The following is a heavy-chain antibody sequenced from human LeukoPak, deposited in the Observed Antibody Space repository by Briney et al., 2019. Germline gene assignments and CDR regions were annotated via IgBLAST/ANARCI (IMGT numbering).Heavy chain of an antibody. V-gene: IGHV1-69*05. CDR3: ASGRDQGPFHSD. CDR1: GGTFSCYA. D-gene: IGHD2-2*01. J-gene: IGHJ4*02. Sequence: SLKVSCKASGGTFSCYAISWVRQAPGQGLEWMGGIIPIFGTANYAQKFQGRVTITTDESTSTAYMELSSLRSEDTAVYYCASGRDQGPFHSDWGQGTLVTVSS. CDR2: IIPIFGTA.